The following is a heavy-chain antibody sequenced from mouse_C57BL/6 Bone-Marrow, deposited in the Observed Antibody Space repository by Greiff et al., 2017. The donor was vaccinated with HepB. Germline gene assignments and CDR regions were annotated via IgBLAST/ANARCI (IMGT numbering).Heavy chain of an antibody. CDR3: ARQGTTVVASEGYFDV. CDR2: ISSGSSTI. Sequence: EVMLVESGGGLVKPGGSLKLSCAASGFTFSDYGMHWVRQAPEKGLEWVAYISSGSSTIYYADTVKGRFTISRDNAKNTLFLQMTSLRSEDTAMYYCARQGTTVVASEGYFDVWGTGTTVTVSS. D-gene: IGHD1-1*01. V-gene: IGHV5-17*01. CDR1: GFTFSDYG. J-gene: IGHJ1*03.